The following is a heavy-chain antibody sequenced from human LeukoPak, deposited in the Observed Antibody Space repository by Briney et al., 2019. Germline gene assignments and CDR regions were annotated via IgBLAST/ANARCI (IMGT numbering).Heavy chain of an antibody. D-gene: IGHD1-26*01. Sequence: GGSLRLSCAASGFTFSNYGMHWVRQAPGKGLEWVASIRYEGFNKYYADSLKGRFTISRDNSKNTLYLQMNSLRAEDTAVYYCAKKTIVGATVDAFDIWGQGTMVIVSS. V-gene: IGHV3-30*02. CDR2: IRYEGFNK. J-gene: IGHJ3*02. CDR3: AKKTIVGATVDAFDI. CDR1: GFTFSNYG.